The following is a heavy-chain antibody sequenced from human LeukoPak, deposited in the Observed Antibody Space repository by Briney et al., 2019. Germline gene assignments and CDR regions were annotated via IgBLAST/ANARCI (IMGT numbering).Heavy chain of an antibody. CDR1: GASLSETS. J-gene: IGHJ4*02. V-gene: IGHV1-24*01. Sequence: ASVKVSCNVSGASLSETSIHWVRQAPGQWLEWMGGFDPEDGESIFAQRFQGRFSMTEDTSTDTAYMELRSLRPEDTAVYYCATADKWEPLDYWGQGTLVTVSS. CDR3: ATADKWEPLDY. D-gene: IGHD1-26*01. CDR2: FDPEDGES.